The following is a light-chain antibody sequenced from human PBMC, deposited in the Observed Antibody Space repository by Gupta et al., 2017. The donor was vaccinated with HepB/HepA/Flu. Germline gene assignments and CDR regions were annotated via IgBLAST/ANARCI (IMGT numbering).Light chain of an antibody. CDR1: RRGRRKY. CDR3: QQDGSSPLT. Sequence: IVLKPSPATLSLSPGEGATLTCGARRRGRRKYLAWYQQKPGLAPRLLMYGASKRDTGIPDRFSGSGSGTDFTLTISRLEPEDFAVYYCQQDGSSPLTFGGGTKVEIK. CDR2: GAS. V-gene: IGKV3D-20*01. J-gene: IGKJ4*01.